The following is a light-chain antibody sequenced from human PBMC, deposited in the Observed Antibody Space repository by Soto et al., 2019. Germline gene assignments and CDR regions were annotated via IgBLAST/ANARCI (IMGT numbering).Light chain of an antibody. CDR2: AAS. CDR3: QQSYATVRT. V-gene: IGKV1-39*01. Sequence: IQMTQSPSSLSASVGDGVTITCRASQGIKNYLSWYQQKPGKAPRLLIFAASSLQSGVPSRFSGSGSETDFTLTITSLQPEDFGIYYCQQSYATVRTFGGGTKVDIK. J-gene: IGKJ4*01. CDR1: QGIKNY.